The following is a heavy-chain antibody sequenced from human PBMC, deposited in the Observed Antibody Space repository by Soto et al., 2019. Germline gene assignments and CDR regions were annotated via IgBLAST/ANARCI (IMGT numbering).Heavy chain of an antibody. V-gene: IGHV1-69*06. J-gene: IGHJ6*02. CDR3: ARVQERAGYYYYDGMDV. D-gene: IGHD6-19*01. Sequence: QVQLVQSGAEVKKPGSSVKVSFKASGGTFSSYAISWVRQAPGQGLEWMGGIIPIFGTANYAQKFQGRVTITADKATSTAYMELSSLRSEDTAVEYGARVQERAGYYYYDGMDVWGQGTTVTVAS. CDR1: GGTFSSYA. CDR2: IIPIFGTA.